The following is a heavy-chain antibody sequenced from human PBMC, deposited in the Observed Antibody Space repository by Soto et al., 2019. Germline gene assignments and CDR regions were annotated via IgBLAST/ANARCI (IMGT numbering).Heavy chain of an antibody. Sequence: PGGSLRLSCAASGFTVSSNYMSWVRQAPGKGLEWVSVIYSGGSTYYADSVKGRFTISRDSSKNTLYLQMNSPRAEDTAVYYCASAYSSSTIFDYWGQGTLVTVSS. V-gene: IGHV3-53*01. CDR2: IYSGGST. J-gene: IGHJ4*02. CDR1: GFTVSSNY. CDR3: ASAYSSSTIFDY. D-gene: IGHD6-6*01.